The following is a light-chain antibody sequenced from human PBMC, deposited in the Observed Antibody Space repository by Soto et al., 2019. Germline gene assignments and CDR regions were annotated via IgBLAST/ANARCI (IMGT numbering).Light chain of an antibody. J-gene: IGLJ1*01. Sequence: QSVLTQPPSASSTPGQTVTISCSGSTSNIGTFYVYWYQHLPGTAPKLLIYSYNQRPSGVPDRFSGSKSGTSASLAISGLQSEDEADYICAAWDDSLNGYVFGTGTKVTVL. CDR2: SYN. V-gene: IGLV1-44*01. CDR3: AAWDDSLNGYV. CDR1: TSNIGTFY.